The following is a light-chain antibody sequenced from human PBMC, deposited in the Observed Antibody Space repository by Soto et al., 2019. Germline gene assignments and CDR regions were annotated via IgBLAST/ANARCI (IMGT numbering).Light chain of an antibody. Sequence: EIVTTQSPATLSVSPGERATLSCRASQSISDNLAWYQQKPGQAPRLLIYGASTRATAVPARFSGSGSGTEFTLTISSLQSEDFAVYYCQQYNNWPLTFGPGTKVDVK. V-gene: IGKV3-15*01. J-gene: IGKJ3*01. CDR1: QSISDN. CDR2: GAS. CDR3: QQYNNWPLT.